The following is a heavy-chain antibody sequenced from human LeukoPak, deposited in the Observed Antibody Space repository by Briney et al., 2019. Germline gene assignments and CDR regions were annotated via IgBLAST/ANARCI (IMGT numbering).Heavy chain of an antibody. Sequence: GGSLRLSCAASGFTFSTYDMNWVRQAPGKGLEWVSYISSSSSTIYYADSVKGRFTISRDNAKNSLYLQMNSLRAEDTAVYYCARDMWEGYYDSSGYYPFDYWGQGTLVTVSS. CDR3: ARDMWEGYYDSSGYYPFDY. V-gene: IGHV3-48*04. D-gene: IGHD3-22*01. J-gene: IGHJ4*02. CDR2: ISSSSSTI. CDR1: GFTFSTYD.